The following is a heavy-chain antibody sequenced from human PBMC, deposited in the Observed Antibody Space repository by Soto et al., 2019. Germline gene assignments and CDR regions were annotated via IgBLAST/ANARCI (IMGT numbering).Heavy chain of an antibody. V-gene: IGHV3-30*18. CDR3: AKDSPVVVAATAGWFDP. CDR1: GFTFSSYG. CDR2: ISYDGSNK. D-gene: IGHD2-15*01. J-gene: IGHJ5*02. Sequence: GGSLRLSCAASGFTFSSYGMHWVRQAPGKGLEWVAVISYDGSNKYYADSVKGRFTISRDNSKNTLYLQMNSLRAEDTAVYYCAKDSPVVVAATAGWFDPLGQGTLVTVS.